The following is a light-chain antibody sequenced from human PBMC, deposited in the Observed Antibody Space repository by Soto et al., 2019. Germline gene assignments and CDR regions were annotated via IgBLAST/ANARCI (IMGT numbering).Light chain of an antibody. Sequence: DIQMTQSPSSLSASVGDRVTITCRPSQSTNTYLNWYQQEPGKAPKLLIYAVSNLQSGVPSRFSGSGSGTDFILTISSLQPEDFATYYCQQSYSLPITFGQGTRLEIK. J-gene: IGKJ5*01. CDR1: QSTNTY. CDR2: AVS. CDR3: QQSYSLPIT. V-gene: IGKV1-39*01.